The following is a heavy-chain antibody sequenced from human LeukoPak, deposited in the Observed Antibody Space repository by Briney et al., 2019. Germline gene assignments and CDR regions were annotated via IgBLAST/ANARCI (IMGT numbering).Heavy chain of an antibody. CDR2: INHSGST. CDR1: GGSISTSNW. Sequence: SGTLSLTCAVSGGSISTSNWWNWVRQSPGKGLEWIGEINHSGSTNYNPSLKSRVTISVDTSKNQFSLKLSSVTAADTAVYYCTRDTGTTGEVKFDPWGQGTLVTVSS. CDR3: TRDTGTTGEVKFDP. J-gene: IGHJ5*02. D-gene: IGHD4-17*01. V-gene: IGHV4-4*02.